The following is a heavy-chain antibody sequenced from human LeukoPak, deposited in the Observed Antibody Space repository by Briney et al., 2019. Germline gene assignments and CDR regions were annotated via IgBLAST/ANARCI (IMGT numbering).Heavy chain of an antibody. CDR1: GGTFSSYA. V-gene: IGHV1-69*05. CDR2: IIPIFGTA. CDR3: ASLAGVAGYTKHSYYYYYMDV. Sequence: VASVKVSCKASGGTFSSYAISWVRQAPGQGLEWMGGIIPIFGTANYAQKFQGRVTITTDESTSTAYMELSSLRSEDTAVYYCASLAGVAGYTKHSYYYYYMDVWGKGTTVTVSS. D-gene: IGHD5-18*01. J-gene: IGHJ6*03.